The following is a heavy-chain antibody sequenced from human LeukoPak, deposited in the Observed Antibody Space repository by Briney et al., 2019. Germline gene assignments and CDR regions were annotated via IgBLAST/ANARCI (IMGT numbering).Heavy chain of an antibody. D-gene: IGHD4-17*01. CDR3: ASKSSDHGELRFDY. V-gene: IGHV4-59*01. J-gene: IGHJ4*02. CDR2: IYYTGTT. CDR1: GDSTNTYF. Sequence: SETLSLTCTMSGDSTNTYFWSWIRQPPGMGLEWIGYIYYTGTTNYNPSLKSRVTISVDTSKNQFSLRLSSVTAADTAVYYCASKSSDHGELRFDYWGQGTLVTVSS.